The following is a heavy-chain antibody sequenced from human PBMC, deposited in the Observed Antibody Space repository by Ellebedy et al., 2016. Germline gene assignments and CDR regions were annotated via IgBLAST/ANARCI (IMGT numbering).Heavy chain of an antibody. D-gene: IGHD3-3*01. CDR2: IYYSGST. V-gene: IGHV4-59*13. J-gene: IGHJ5*02. Sequence: SETLSLXXTVSGDSISGFYWSWIRQPPGKGLEWIGYIYYSGSTIYNPSLKSRVTISVDTSKNQFSLKLSSVTAADTAVYYCARFFWSGSKWFNPWGQGTLVTVSS. CDR3: ARFFWSGSKWFNP. CDR1: GDSISGFY.